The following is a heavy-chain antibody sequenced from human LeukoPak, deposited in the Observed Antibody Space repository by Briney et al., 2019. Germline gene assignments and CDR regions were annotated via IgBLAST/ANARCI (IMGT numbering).Heavy chain of an antibody. CDR2: INHSGST. V-gene: IGHV4-34*01. CDR3: ATSPQHMVRGQRLGFTGQQRYYYYGMDV. Sequence: AETLSLTCAVYGGSFRGYYWSWIRQPPGKGLEWIGEINHSGSTNENASLKSRVTISVDTSKNQFSLKLSSVTAADTAVYYCATSPQHMVRGQRLGFTGQQRYYYYGMDVWGQGTTVTVSS. D-gene: IGHD3-10*01. CDR1: GGSFRGYY. J-gene: IGHJ6*02.